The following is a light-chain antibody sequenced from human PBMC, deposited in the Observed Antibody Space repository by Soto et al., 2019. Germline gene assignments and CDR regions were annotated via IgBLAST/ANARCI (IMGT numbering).Light chain of an antibody. CDR3: SSYTSSSTGYV. Sequence: QSALTQPASVSGSPGQSITISCTGTSSDVGGYNYVSWYQQHPGKAPKLMIYDVSNRPSGVSNRFSGSKSGNTASLTISGLQAEDEADYSCSSYTSSSTGYVFGTGTKLTVL. CDR1: SSDVGGYNY. CDR2: DVS. V-gene: IGLV2-14*01. J-gene: IGLJ1*01.